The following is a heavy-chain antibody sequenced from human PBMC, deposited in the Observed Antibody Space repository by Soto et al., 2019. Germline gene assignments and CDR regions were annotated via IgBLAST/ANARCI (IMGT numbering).Heavy chain of an antibody. V-gene: IGHV3-21*01. J-gene: IGHJ3*01. Sequence: GSLRLSCAASGFTFASYHMSWVRQAPGKGLDWVSSINPSSSHIYYSDSVRGRFTISRDDSKNSLHLDMNSLRTEDVAIYYCVRGYCGGGGCYLRRDAFDVWGQGTAVTVSS. D-gene: IGHD2-15*01. CDR2: INPSSSHI. CDR3: VRGYCGGGGCYLRRDAFDV. CDR1: GFTFASYH.